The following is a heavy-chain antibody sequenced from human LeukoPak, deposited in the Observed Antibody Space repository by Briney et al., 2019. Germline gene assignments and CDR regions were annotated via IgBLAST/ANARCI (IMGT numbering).Heavy chain of an antibody. D-gene: IGHD6-19*01. J-gene: IGHJ5*02. CDR3: ASIDIAVAGTGWFDP. CDR1: GGSISSSSYY. CDR2: IYYSGST. Sequence: PSETLSLTCTVSGGSISSSSYYWGWIRQPPGKGLGWIGSIYYSGSTYYNPSLKSRVTISVDTSKNQFSLKLSSVTAADTAVYYCASIDIAVAGTGWFDPWGQGTLVTVSS. V-gene: IGHV4-39*01.